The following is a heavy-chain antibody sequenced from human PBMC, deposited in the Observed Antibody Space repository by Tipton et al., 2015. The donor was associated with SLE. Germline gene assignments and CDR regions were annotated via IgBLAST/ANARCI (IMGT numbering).Heavy chain of an antibody. CDR2: IYYSGTS. CDR1: GVSIGSGGYY. V-gene: IGHV4-31*03. Sequence: TLSLTCTVSGVSIGSGGYYWSWIRQHPGQGLEYIGYIYYSGTSYCIPSLKSRVTISVDTSKNQFSLKLSSVTAADAAVYYCARGPIEGYYYYYMDVWGKGTTVTVSS. D-gene: IGHD1-26*01. CDR3: ARGPIEGYYYYYMDV. J-gene: IGHJ6*03.